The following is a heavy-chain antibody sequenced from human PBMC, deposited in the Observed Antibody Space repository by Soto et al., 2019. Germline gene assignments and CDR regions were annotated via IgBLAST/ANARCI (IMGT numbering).Heavy chain of an antibody. CDR3: ARLGGWPTPLDY. V-gene: IGHV1-69*02. Sequence: QVQLVQSGAEVKKPGSSVKVSCKATGGTFSSYTISWVRQAPGQGLEWMGRIIPILGIANYAQKFQGRITITADKSTSTAYMELSSLRSEDTAVYYCARLGGWPTPLDYWGQGTLVTVSS. CDR2: IIPILGIA. CDR1: GGTFSSYT. D-gene: IGHD6-19*01. J-gene: IGHJ4*02.